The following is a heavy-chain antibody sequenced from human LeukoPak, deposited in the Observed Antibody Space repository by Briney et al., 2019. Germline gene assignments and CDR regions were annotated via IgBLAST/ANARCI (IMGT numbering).Heavy chain of an antibody. D-gene: IGHD1-7*01. J-gene: IGHJ6*03. CDR1: GGTFSSYA. Sequence: GASVKVSCKASGGTFSSYAISWVRQAPGQGLEWMGGIIPIFGTANYAQKFQGRVTITADESTSTAYMELSSLRSEDTAVYYCARGNWNYVRYYYYYYMDVWGKGTTVTVSS. CDR2: IIPIFGTA. V-gene: IGHV1-69*13. CDR3: ARGNWNYVRYYYYYYMDV.